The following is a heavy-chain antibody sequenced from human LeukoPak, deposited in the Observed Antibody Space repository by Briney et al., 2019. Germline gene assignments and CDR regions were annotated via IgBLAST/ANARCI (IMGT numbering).Heavy chain of an antibody. Sequence: SETLSLTCTVSGGSISSYYWSWIRQPAGKGLEWIGRIYTSGSTNYNPSLKSRVTMSVDTSKNQFSLKLSSVSAADTAVYYCARYYCSSTSCYHGYWGQGTLVTVSS. CDR2: IYTSGST. D-gene: IGHD2-2*01. J-gene: IGHJ4*02. V-gene: IGHV4-4*07. CDR3: ARYYCSSTSCYHGY. CDR1: GGSISSYY.